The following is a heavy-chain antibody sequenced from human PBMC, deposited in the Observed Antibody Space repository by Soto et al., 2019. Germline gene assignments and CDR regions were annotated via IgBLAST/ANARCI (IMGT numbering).Heavy chain of an antibody. CDR1: GGSISISSYY. CDR2: IYYSGST. Sequence: QLQLQESGPGLVKPSETLSLTCTVSGGSISISSYYWGWIRQPPGKGLEWIGSIYYSGSTYYNPSLKSRVTISVDTSKSHCIRKLSSVTAADTAVYYCARDPMTTVTLKYYYYGMDVWCQGTTVTVSS. J-gene: IGHJ6*02. CDR3: ARDPMTTVTLKYYYYGMDV. V-gene: IGHV4-39*02. D-gene: IGHD4-17*01.